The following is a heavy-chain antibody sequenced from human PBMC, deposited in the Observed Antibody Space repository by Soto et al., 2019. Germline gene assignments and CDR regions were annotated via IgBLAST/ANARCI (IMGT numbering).Heavy chain of an antibody. CDR3: VRTGYGKNYFDY. J-gene: IGHJ4*02. Sequence: SVKVSCTASGGTFSTYSFRWVRQAHGQGLEWMGRVIPILGMANYAQKFQGRVTITADKSTSTVYMELSSLRAEDTAVYYCVRTGYGKNYFDYWGQGALVTVSS. CDR2: VIPILGMA. V-gene: IGHV1-69*02. D-gene: IGHD5-18*01. CDR1: GGTFSTYS.